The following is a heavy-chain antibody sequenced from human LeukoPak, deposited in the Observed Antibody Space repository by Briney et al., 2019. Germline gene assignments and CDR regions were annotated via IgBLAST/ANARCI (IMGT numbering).Heavy chain of an antibody. CDR2: IRSKANSYAK. V-gene: IGHV3-73*01. J-gene: IGHJ4*02. CDR3: TRLMATTFDY. Sequence: GGSLRLSCAASGFTFSGSAMHWVRQASGKGLEWVGRIRSKANSYAKAYAASVKGRFTISRDDSKNTAYLQMNSLKTEDTAVYYCTRLMATTFDYWGQGTLVTVSS. CDR1: GFTFSGSA. D-gene: IGHD5-24*01.